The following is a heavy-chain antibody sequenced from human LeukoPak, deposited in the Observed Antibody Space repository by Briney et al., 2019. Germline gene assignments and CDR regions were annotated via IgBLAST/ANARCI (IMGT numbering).Heavy chain of an antibody. CDR2: ISYDGSNK. J-gene: IGHJ6*02. D-gene: IGHD5-24*01. CDR1: GFTFSSYG. CDR3: AKERDGYNNYGMDV. Sequence: PGGSLRLSCAASGFTFSSYGMHWVRQAPGKGLEWVAVISYDGSNKYYADSVKGRFTISRDNSKNTLYLQMNSLRAEDTAVYYCAKERDGYNNYGMDVCGQGTTVTVS. V-gene: IGHV3-30*18.